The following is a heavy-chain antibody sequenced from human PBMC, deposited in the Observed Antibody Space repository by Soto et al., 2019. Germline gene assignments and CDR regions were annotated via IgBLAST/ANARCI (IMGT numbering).Heavy chain of an antibody. J-gene: IGHJ6*02. CDR3: ATGLTDGGLYFYGMNV. CDR2: IRGSGDNT. V-gene: IGHV3-23*01. Sequence: GGSLRLSCAASGFTFSSYAMSWVRQAPGKGLEWVSGIRGSGDNTYYADSVKGRFIISRDHSKNTLYLQMNSLRAEDTAVYYCATGLTDGGLYFYGMNVWGQGTTVTVSS. D-gene: IGHD3-9*01. CDR1: GFTFSSYA.